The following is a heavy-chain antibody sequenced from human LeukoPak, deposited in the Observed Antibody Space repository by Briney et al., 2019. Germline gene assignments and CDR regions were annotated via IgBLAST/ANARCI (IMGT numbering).Heavy chain of an antibody. Sequence: SETLSLTCAVKGGSFSAYYWSWIRQPPGKGLEWIGEINHTGSTNYNPSLKSRVTISVDTSKNQFSLKLSSVTAADTAVYYCARNYGSGSFYYYYYMDVWGKGTTVTISS. V-gene: IGHV4-34*01. CDR1: GGSFSAYY. J-gene: IGHJ6*03. D-gene: IGHD3-10*01. CDR3: ARNYGSGSFYYYYYMDV. CDR2: INHTGST.